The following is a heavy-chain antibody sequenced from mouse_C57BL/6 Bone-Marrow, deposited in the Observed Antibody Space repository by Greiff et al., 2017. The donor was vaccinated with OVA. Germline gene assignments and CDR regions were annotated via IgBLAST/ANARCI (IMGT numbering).Heavy chain of an antibody. CDR3: ASGGGSSYAMDY. V-gene: IGHV1-76*01. CDR1: GYTFTDYY. Sequence: QVQLKESGAELVRPGASVKLSCKASGYTFTDYYINWVKQRPGQGLEWIARIYPGSGNTYYNEKFKGKATLTAEKSSSTAYMQLSSLTSEDSAVYFCASGGGSSYAMDYWGQGTSVTVSS. CDR2: IYPGSGNT. J-gene: IGHJ4*01. D-gene: IGHD1-1*01.